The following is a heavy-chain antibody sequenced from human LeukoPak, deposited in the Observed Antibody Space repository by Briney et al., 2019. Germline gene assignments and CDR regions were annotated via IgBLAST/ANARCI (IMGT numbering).Heavy chain of an antibody. CDR1: GYTFSNYD. V-gene: IGHV1-8*01. CDR2: MNSNSGNT. CDR3: AREDYFGSESFSNWFDP. J-gene: IGHJ5*02. D-gene: IGHD3-10*01. Sequence: ASVKVSCKASGYTFSNYDINWVRQASGQGLEWMGWMNSNSGNTGYAQKFQGRVTMTWDTSTSTAYMELSSLRSEDTAVYYCAREDYFGSESFSNWFDPWGQGTLVTVSS.